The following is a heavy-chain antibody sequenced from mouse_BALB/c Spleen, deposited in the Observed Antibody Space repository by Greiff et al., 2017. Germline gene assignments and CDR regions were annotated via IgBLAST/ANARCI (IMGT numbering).Heavy chain of an antibody. CDR2: ISNGGGST. CDR3: AKWLLRGFAY. D-gene: IGHD2-3*01. J-gene: IGHJ3*01. Sequence: EVHLVESGGGLVQPGGSLKLSCAASGFTFSSYTMSWVRQTPEKRLEWVAYISNGGGSTYYPDTVKGRFTISRDNAKNTLYLQMSSLKSEDTAMYYCAKWLLRGFAYWGQGTLVTVSA. V-gene: IGHV5-12-2*01. CDR1: GFTFSSYT.